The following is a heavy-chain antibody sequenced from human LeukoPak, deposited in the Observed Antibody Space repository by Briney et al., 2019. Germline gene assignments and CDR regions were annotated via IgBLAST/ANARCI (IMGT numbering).Heavy chain of an antibody. V-gene: IGHV3-21*01. CDR2: ISSSSSYI. CDR3: ARDSGGFDY. CDR1: GFTFSSYS. D-gene: IGHD3-16*01. J-gene: IGHJ4*02. Sequence: PGGSLRLSCAASGFTFSSYSMNWVRQAPGEGLEWVSSISSSSSYIYYADSVEGRFTISRDNAKNSLYLQMNSLRAEDTAVYYCARDSGGFDYWGQGTLVTVSS.